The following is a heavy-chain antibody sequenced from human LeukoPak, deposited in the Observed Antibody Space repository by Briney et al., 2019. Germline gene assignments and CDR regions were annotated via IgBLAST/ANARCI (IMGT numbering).Heavy chain of an antibody. CDR3: AIPPLSGSGSSRPLAGMDV. CDR2: INHSGST. Sequence: SETLSPTCAVYGGSFSGYYWSWIRQPPGKGLEWIGEINHSGSTNYNPSLKSRVTISVDTSKNQFSLKLSSVTAADTAVYYCAIPPLSGSGSSRPLAGMDVWGQGTTVTVSS. V-gene: IGHV4-34*01. J-gene: IGHJ6*02. CDR1: GGSFSGYY. D-gene: IGHD3-10*01.